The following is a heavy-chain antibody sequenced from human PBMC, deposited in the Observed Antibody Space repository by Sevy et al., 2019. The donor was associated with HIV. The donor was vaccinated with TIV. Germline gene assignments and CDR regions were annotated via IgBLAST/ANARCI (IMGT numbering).Heavy chain of an antibody. CDR2: ISGSGGST. D-gene: IGHD3-16*01. V-gene: IGHV3-23*01. CDR3: AKVGQMAPTKRYYFDY. J-gene: IGHJ4*02. Sequence: GGSLRLSCAASGFTFSSYAMSWVRQAPGKGLEWVSAISGSGGSTYYADSVKGRFTISRDNSKNTLYLQMNSLRAEDTAVYYCAKVGQMAPTKRYYFDYWGQGTLVTVSS. CDR1: GFTFSSYA.